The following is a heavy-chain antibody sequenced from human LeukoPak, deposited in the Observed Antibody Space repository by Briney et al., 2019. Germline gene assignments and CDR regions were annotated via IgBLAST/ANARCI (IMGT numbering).Heavy chain of an antibody. V-gene: IGHV3-23*01. J-gene: IGHJ4*02. Sequence: GGSLRLSCAASGFIFSSYAMSWVRQAPGKGLEWVSAISGSGGDTYYADSVKGRFTISRDNAKNVLFLQMNNLRAEDTAFYYCARGEWDLRDWGQGTLVIVSS. CDR2: ISGSGGDT. CDR1: GFIFSSYA. D-gene: IGHD1-26*01. CDR3: ARGEWDLRD.